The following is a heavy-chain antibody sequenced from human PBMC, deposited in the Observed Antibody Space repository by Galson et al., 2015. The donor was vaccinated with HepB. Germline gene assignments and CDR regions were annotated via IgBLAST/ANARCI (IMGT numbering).Heavy chain of an antibody. CDR2: VYFNGIT. Sequence: LSLTCTVSGGSIISYYWSWVRQPPGKGLEWIGYVYFNGITNYNPSLKSRVTMSADTSKNQFSLKMSSVTTADTAVYYCARGSMIRGVPFDYWGQGTLVTVSS. CDR3: ARGSMIRGVPFDY. J-gene: IGHJ4*02. CDR1: GGSIISYY. V-gene: IGHV4-59*01. D-gene: IGHD3-10*01.